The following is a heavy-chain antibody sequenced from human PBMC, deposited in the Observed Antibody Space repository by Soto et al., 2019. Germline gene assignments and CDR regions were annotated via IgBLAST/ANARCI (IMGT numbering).Heavy chain of an antibody. CDR1: GGILTRYD. Sequence: ASVKVSCKASGGILTRYDIRWVRQAPGQGLEWMGAIIPIFGTANYAQKFQGRVTITADATTSTAYMELSSLRSEDTAMYYCAINEGRDVSTFDYWGQGTLVTSPQ. V-gene: IGHV1-69*13. CDR2: IIPIFGTA. D-gene: IGHD3-10*02. J-gene: IGHJ4*02. CDR3: AINEGRDVSTFDY.